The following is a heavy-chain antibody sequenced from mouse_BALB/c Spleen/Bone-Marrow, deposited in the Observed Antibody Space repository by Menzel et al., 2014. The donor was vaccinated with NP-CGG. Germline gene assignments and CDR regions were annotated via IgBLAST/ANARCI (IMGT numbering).Heavy chain of an antibody. Sequence: EVQGVESGGGLVKLGGSLKLSCAASGFTFSSYYMSWVRQTPEKRLELVAAINSNGGSTYYPDTVKGRFTISRDNAKNTLYLQMSSLRSEDTALYYCARRKVRLLAMDYWCQGTSVTVSS. CDR1: GFTFSSYY. V-gene: IGHV5-6-2*01. D-gene: IGHD2-14*01. CDR3: ARRKVRLLAMDY. CDR2: INSNGGST. J-gene: IGHJ4*01.